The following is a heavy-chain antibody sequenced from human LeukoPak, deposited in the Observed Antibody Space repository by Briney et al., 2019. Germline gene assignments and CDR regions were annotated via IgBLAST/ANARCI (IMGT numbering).Heavy chain of an antibody. V-gene: IGHV1-69*04. Sequence: SVKVSCKASGGTFSSYAISWVRQAPGQGLEWMGRIIPILGIANYAQKFQGRVTITADKSTSTAYMEPSSLRSEDTAVYYCARERYSSSSGFDPWGQGTLVTVSS. CDR1: GGTFSSYA. J-gene: IGHJ5*02. CDR2: IIPILGIA. CDR3: ARERYSSSSGFDP. D-gene: IGHD6-6*01.